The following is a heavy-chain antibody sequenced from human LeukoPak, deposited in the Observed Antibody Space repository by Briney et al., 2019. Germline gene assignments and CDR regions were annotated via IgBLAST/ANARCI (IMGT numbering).Heavy chain of an antibody. CDR1: GGSIISAGSC. Sequence: PSQTLSLTCSVSGGSIISAGSCWSWIRQHPGKGLEWIAYIYCSGNNYYNPSLKSRVTISVDTSKNQFSVKLSSVTAADTAVYYCARSADYSRLYFDYWGQGTLVTVSS. V-gene: IGHV4-31*03. CDR3: ARSADYSRLYFDY. D-gene: IGHD2-15*01. CDR2: IYCSGNN. J-gene: IGHJ4*02.